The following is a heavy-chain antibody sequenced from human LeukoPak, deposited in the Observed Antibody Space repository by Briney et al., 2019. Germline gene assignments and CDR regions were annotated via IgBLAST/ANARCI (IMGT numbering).Heavy chain of an antibody. J-gene: IGHJ4*02. D-gene: IGHD6-19*01. Sequence: PSETLSLTCTVSGGSISSYYWSWIRQPPGKGLEWIGYIYYSGSTNYSPSLKSRLTMSVDMSKNQFSLKLDSVTAADTAVYYCARDQGSGWYDYWGQGTLVTVSS. CDR3: ARDQGSGWYDY. CDR1: GGSISSYY. V-gene: IGHV4-59*12. CDR2: IYYSGST.